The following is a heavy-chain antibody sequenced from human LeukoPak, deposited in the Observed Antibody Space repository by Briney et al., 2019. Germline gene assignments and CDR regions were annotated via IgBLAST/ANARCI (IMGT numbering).Heavy chain of an antibody. Sequence: ASVKVSCKASGYTFTGYYMHWVRQAPGQGLEWMGWINPNSGGTNYAQKFQGRVTMTRETSISTAYMELSRLRSDDTAVYYCARVARDEYYDILTGYYSPHFDYWGQGTLVTVSS. CDR2: INPNSGGT. D-gene: IGHD3-9*01. J-gene: IGHJ4*02. V-gene: IGHV1-2*02. CDR3: ARVARDEYYDILTGYYSPHFDY. CDR1: GYTFTGYY.